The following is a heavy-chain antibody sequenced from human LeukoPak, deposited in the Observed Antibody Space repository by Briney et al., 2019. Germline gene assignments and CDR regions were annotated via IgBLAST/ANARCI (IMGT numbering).Heavy chain of an antibody. CDR3: AKDTVLRYLES. D-gene: IGHD3-3*01. J-gene: IGHJ4*02. CDR1: GFTFDDYA. CDR2: ISWNSGSI. Sequence: GRSLRLSCAASGFTFDDYAMHWVRQAPGKGLEWVSGISWNSGSIGYADSVKGRFTISRDNAKNSLYLQMNSLRAEDTALCYCAKDTVLRYLESWGQGTLVTVSS. V-gene: IGHV3-9*01.